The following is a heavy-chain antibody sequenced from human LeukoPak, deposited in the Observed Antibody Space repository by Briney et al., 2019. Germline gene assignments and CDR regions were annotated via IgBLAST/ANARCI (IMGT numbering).Heavy chain of an antibody. Sequence: SVKVSCKASGGTFSSYAISWVRQAPGQGLEWMGGIIPIFGTANYAQKFQGRVTITADESTSTAYMELSSLRSEDTAVYYCASTPFENDSSGYRFDPWGQGTLVTVSS. CDR1: GGTFSSYA. V-gene: IGHV1-69*13. CDR3: ASTPFENDSSGYRFDP. CDR2: IIPIFGTA. D-gene: IGHD3-22*01. J-gene: IGHJ5*02.